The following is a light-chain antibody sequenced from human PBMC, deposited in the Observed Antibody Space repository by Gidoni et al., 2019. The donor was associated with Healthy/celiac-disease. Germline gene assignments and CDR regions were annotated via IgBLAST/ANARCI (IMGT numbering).Light chain of an antibody. CDR3: QQFNSYPIT. Sequence: AIQLTPSPSSLSASVGDRVTITCRASQGISSALAWYQQKPGKAPKLLIYDASSLESGVPSRFSGSGSVTDFTLTISSLQPEDFATDYCQQFNSYPITFGQGTRLEI. CDR2: DAS. V-gene: IGKV1-13*02. J-gene: IGKJ5*01. CDR1: QGISSA.